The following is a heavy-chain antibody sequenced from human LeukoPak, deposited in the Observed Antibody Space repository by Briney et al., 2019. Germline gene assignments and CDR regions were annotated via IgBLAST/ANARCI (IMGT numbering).Heavy chain of an antibody. D-gene: IGHD3-3*01. CDR1: GFTFSSYW. V-gene: IGHV3-7*03. CDR3: AKEEPYSGMFYDFWSGYTQNWFDP. J-gene: IGHJ5*02. CDR2: IKQDGSEK. Sequence: PGGSLRLSCAASGFTFSSYWMSWVRQAPGKGLEWVANIKQDGSEKYYVDSVKGRFTISRDNAKNSLYLQMNSLRAEDTAVYYCAKEEPYSGMFYDFWSGYTQNWFDPWGQGTLVTVSS.